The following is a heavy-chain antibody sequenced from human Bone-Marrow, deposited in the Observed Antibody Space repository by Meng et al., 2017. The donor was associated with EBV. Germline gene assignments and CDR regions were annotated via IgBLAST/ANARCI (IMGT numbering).Heavy chain of an antibody. D-gene: IGHD3-22*01. J-gene: IGHJ4*02. CDR3: VGAHYGDSSGYYYAY. CDR1: GGSISSSNW. V-gene: IGHV4-4*02. Sequence: QVQLLESGRGLVKPSGTLSLTCAVSGGSISSSNWWSWVRQPPGKGLEWIGEIYHSGSTNYNPSLKSRVTISVDKSKNQFSLKLSSVTAADTAVYYCVGAHYGDSSGYYYAYWGQGTLVTVSS. CDR2: IYHSGST.